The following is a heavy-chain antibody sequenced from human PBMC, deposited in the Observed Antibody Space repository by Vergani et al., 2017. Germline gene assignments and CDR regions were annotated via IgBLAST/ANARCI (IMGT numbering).Heavy chain of an antibody. Sequence: QLQLQESGPRLVKPSETLSLTCTVSVGSISSSSYYWGWIRQPPGKGLEWIGSIYYSGSTYYNPSLTSRVTLSVDTSKNQFSLKLSTVTAADTAVYYCARDTNYYDSSGYYRTDWYFDLWGRGTLVTVSS. CDR2: IYYSGST. D-gene: IGHD3-22*01. J-gene: IGHJ2*01. CDR3: ARDTNYYDSSGYYRTDWYFDL. CDR1: VGSISSSSYY. V-gene: IGHV4-39*07.